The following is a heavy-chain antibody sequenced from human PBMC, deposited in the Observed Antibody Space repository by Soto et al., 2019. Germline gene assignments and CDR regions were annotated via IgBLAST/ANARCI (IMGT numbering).Heavy chain of an antibody. CDR1: GGSISSGGYY. J-gene: IGHJ4*02. V-gene: IGHV4-39*01. CDR3: ARQSQGYSYGYVIEYFDY. D-gene: IGHD5-18*01. CDR2: IYYSGST. Sequence: SETLSLTCTVSGGSISSGGYYWSWIRQHPGKGLEWIGYIYYSGSTYYNPSLKSRVTISVDTSKNQFSLKLSSVTAADTAVYYCARQSQGYSYGYVIEYFDYWGQGTLVTVSS.